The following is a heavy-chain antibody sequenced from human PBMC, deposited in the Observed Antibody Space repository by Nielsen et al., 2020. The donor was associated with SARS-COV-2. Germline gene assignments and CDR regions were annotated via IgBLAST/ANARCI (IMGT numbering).Heavy chain of an antibody. V-gene: IGHV4-34*01. Sequence: SETLSLTCAVYGGSLSDYYWSWIRQPPGKGLEWVGEINLSGGNTYDPSLKGRVTMSVDTSKNQISLRVRSVTAADTAVYYCARGRRSSGWYNWFDPWGLGTLVTVSS. CDR1: GGSLSDYY. CDR3: ARGRRSSGWYNWFDP. CDR2: INLSGGN. D-gene: IGHD6-19*01. J-gene: IGHJ5*02.